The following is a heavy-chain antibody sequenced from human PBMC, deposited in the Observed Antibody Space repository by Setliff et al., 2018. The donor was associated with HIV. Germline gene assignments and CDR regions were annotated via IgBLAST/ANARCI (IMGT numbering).Heavy chain of an antibody. CDR1: GGSISSSSYY. CDR3: ARHPSIVGATWFQD. V-gene: IGHV4-39*01. Sequence: SETLSLTCTVSGGSISSSSYYWGWIRQPPGKGLEWIGSIYYSGSTYYNPSLKSRVTISVDTSKNQFSLKLSSVTAADTAVYYCARHPSIVGATWFQDWGQGTLVTVSS. J-gene: IGHJ1*01. CDR2: IYYSGST. D-gene: IGHD1-26*01.